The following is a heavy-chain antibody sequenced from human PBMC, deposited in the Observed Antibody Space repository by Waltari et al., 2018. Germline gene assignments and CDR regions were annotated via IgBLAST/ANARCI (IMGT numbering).Heavy chain of an antibody. Sequence: QVQLVESGGGVVQPGGSLRLSCTASGLTFSASGMHWVRQAPGKGLEWLACIRYDGSNKYYSDSVKGRFTISRDNSKNTLFLQMNSLRVEDTSVYYCATKDGIGDYYYMDVWGKGATVTISS. CDR1: GLTFSASG. CDR3: ATKDGIGDYYYMDV. D-gene: IGHD1-1*01. J-gene: IGHJ6*03. V-gene: IGHV3-30*02. CDR2: IRYDGSNK.